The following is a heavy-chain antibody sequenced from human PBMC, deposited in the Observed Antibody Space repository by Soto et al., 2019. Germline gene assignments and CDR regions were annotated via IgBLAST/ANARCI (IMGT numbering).Heavy chain of an antibody. V-gene: IGHV1-69*01. CDR1: GDTFRNCV. Sequence: QVRGVQSGVEVRSPGSSGKVSCKASGDTFRNCVISWGRQAPGQGLEWMGGIIPLFGTTDFAQRFQGRLTITTDESTTTAYMELSRLRSEDTATYYCAAELGFGKLSVVWGQGTTVIVSS. CDR3: AAELGFGKLSVV. CDR2: IIPLFGTT. D-gene: IGHD3-10*01. J-gene: IGHJ6*02.